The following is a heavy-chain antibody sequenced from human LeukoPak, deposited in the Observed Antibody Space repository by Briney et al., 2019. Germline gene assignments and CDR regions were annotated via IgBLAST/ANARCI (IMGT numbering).Heavy chain of an antibody. J-gene: IGHJ4*02. D-gene: IGHD5-18*01. Sequence: GGSLRLFCAASGFTFSDYYMSWIRQAPGKGLEWVSYISSSGSTIYYADSVKGRFTISRDNAKNSLYLQMNSLRAEDTAVYYCARDGSYGPNPFDYWGQGTLVTVSS. V-gene: IGHV3-11*04. CDR3: ARDGSYGPNPFDY. CDR1: GFTFSDYY. CDR2: ISSSGSTI.